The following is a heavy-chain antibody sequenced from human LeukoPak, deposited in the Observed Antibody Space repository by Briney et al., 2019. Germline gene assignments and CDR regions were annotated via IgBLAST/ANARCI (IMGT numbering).Heavy chain of an antibody. CDR1: GFTFSSYA. J-gene: IGHJ3*02. V-gene: IGHV3-23*01. D-gene: IGHD3-3*01. CDR3: AKDITIFGVVPGLDAFDI. CDR2: ISGSGGST. Sequence: PGGSLRLSCAASGFTFSSYAMSWVRQAPGNGLEWVSAISGSGGSTYYADSVKGRFTISRDNSKNTLYLQMNSLRAEDTAVYYCAKDITIFGVVPGLDAFDIWGQGTMVTVSS.